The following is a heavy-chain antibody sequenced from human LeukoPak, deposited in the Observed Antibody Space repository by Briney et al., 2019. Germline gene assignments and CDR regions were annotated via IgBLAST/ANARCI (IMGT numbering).Heavy chain of an antibody. CDR3: ARVGLYCSSTSCPSDAFDI. D-gene: IGHD2-2*01. J-gene: IGHJ3*02. CDR1: GGSISSYY. CDR2: INHSGST. V-gene: IGHV4-34*01. Sequence: SETLSLTCTVSGGSISSYYWSWIRQPPGKGLEWIGEINHSGSTNYNPSLKSRVTISVDTSKNQFSLKLSSVTAADTAVYYCARVGLYCSSTSCPSDAFDIWGQGTMVTVSS.